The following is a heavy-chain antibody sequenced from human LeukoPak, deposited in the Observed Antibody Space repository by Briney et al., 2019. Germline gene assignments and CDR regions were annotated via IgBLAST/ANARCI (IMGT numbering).Heavy chain of an antibody. CDR1: GFTFSSYA. Sequence: QPGGSLRLSCAASGFTFSSYAMHWVRQAPGKGLEWVAVISYDGSNKYYADSVKGRFTISRDNSKNTLYLQMNSLRAEDTAVYYCARAGASYGDYALSYFDYWGQGTLVTVSS. J-gene: IGHJ4*02. V-gene: IGHV3-30*04. CDR2: ISYDGSNK. D-gene: IGHD4-17*01. CDR3: ARAGASYGDYALSYFDY.